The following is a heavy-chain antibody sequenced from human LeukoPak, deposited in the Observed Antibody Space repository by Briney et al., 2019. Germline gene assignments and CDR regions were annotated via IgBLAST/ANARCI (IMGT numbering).Heavy chain of an antibody. J-gene: IGHJ3*02. CDR2: IIPIFGTA. V-gene: IGHV1-69*13. D-gene: IGHD6-13*01. CDR3: AIGPLGSSSWYPDAFDI. Sequence: ASVKVSCKASGYTFTSYGISWVRQAPGQGLEWMGGIIPIFGTANYAQKFQGRVTITADESTSTAYMELSSLRSEDTAVYYCAIGPLGSSSWYPDAFDIWGQGTMVTVSS. CDR1: GYTFTSYG.